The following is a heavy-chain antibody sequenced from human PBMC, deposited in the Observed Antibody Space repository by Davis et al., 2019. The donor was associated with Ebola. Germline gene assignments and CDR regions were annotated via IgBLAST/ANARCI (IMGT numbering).Heavy chain of an antibody. D-gene: IGHD4-11*01. CDR3: ARDLTVTTLRGPHYYYYYGMDV. J-gene: IGHJ6*04. CDR2: MNPNSGNT. V-gene: IGHV1-8*01. CDR1: GYTFTSYD. Sequence: ASVKVSCKASGYTFTSYDINWVRQATGQGLEWMGWMNPNSGNTGYAQKFQGRVTITADESTSTAYMELSSLRSEDTAVYYCARDLTVTTLRGPHYYYYYGMDVWGKGTTVTVSS.